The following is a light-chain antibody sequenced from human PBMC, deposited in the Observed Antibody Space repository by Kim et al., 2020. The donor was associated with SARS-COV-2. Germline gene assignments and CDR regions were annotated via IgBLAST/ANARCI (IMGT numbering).Light chain of an antibody. CDR1: SSNIGSKA. CDR3: ATWDDSPDRPV. J-gene: IGLJ2*01. CDR2: SNN. Sequence: QSVLTQPPSASGTPGQRVTISCSVSSSNIGSKAVNWYQQLPGTAPKLLIYSNNQRPSGVPDRFSGSKSDTSASLAISGLQSEDEADYYCATWDDSPDRPVFGGGTQLTVL. V-gene: IGLV1-44*01.